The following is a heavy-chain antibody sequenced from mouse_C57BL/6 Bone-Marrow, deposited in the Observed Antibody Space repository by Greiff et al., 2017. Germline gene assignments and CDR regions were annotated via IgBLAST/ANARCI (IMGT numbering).Heavy chain of an antibody. CDR3: EGQIRDV. CDR1: GFTFSSYG. V-gene: IGHV5-6*01. J-gene: IGHJ1*03. CDR2: ISSGGSYT. Sequence: EVMLVESGGDLVKPGASLKLSCAASGFTFSSYGMSWVRQTPDKRLEWVATISSGGSYTYYPASVKERFTISRDNAKNTLYLHMSSLKSEDAAMYYCEGQIRDVWGKGTTVTVSA. D-gene: IGHD3-3*01.